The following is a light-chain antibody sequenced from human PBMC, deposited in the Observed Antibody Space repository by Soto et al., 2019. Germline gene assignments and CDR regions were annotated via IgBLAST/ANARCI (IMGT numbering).Light chain of an antibody. V-gene: IGKV3-20*01. CDR1: QSVSSSY. CDR2: GAS. Sequence: EIVLTQSPGTLSLSPGERGTLSCRASQSVSSSYLAWYQQKPGQAPRLLIYGASSGDSGIPDRFSGSGSGTEFTLTISRLEPEDFAVYYCQQYLRSPFTFGPGTKVDIK. J-gene: IGKJ3*01. CDR3: QQYLRSPFT.